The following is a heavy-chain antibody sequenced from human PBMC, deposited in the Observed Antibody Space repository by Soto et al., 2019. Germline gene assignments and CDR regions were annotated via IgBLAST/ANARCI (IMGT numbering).Heavy chain of an antibody. CDR1: GFTFSSYA. CDR3: ARDRIAARPHYYYGMDV. D-gene: IGHD6-6*01. J-gene: IGHJ6*02. Sequence: GGSLRLSCAASGFTFSSYAMHWVRQAPGKGLEWVAVISYDGSNKYYADSVKGQFTISRDNSKNTLYLQMNSLRAEDTAVYYCARDRIAARPHYYYGMDVWGQGTTVTVSS. V-gene: IGHV3-30-3*01. CDR2: ISYDGSNK.